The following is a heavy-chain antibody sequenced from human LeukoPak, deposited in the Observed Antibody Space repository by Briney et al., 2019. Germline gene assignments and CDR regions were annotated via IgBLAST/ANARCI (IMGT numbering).Heavy chain of an antibody. Sequence: PGGSLRLSCAASGFTFSSYGMHWVRQAPGKGPEWVAFVHYDGRDTNYADSVQGRFIISRDNSKYTLYLQMNRLTVDDTGVYYCAKEELSGLFDYWGQGAQATVSS. J-gene: IGHJ4*02. CDR3: AKEELSGLFDY. V-gene: IGHV3-30*02. D-gene: IGHD1-7*01. CDR2: VHYDGRDT. CDR1: GFTFSSYG.